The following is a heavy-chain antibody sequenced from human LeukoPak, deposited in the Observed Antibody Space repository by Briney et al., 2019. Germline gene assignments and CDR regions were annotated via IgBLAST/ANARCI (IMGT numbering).Heavy chain of an antibody. J-gene: IGHJ5*02. V-gene: IGHV4-61*02. CDR1: GGSISSGSYY. Sequence: PSETLSLTCTVSGGSISSGSYYWSWIRQPAGKGLEWIGRIYTSGSTNYNPSLKSRVTISVDTSKNQFSLKLSPVTAADTAVYYCARGNDYGDYWVSDNWFDPWGQGTLVTVSS. D-gene: IGHD4-17*01. CDR3: ARGNDYGDYWVSDNWFDP. CDR2: IYTSGST.